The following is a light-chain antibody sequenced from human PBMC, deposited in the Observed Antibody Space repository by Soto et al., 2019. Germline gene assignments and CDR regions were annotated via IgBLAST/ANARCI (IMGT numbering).Light chain of an antibody. CDR3: QQYNSYSRT. V-gene: IGKV3-20*01. J-gene: IGKJ1*01. CDR2: GAS. CDR1: QSVSSSY. Sequence: EIVLTQSPGTLSLSPGERATLSCRASQSVSSSYLAWYQQKPGQAPRLLIYGASNRATGIPDTFSGSGSGTDFTLTISRLEPEDFATYYCQQYNSYSRTFGQGTKVDIK.